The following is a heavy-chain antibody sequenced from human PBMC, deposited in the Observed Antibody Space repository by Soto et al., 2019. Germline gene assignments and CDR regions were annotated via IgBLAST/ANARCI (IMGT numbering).Heavy chain of an antibody. CDR2: IRGHHGNT. CDR1: GYTFNEFG. J-gene: IGHJ4*02. D-gene: IGHD5-18*01. CDR3: ARDVGYSQADYFDD. V-gene: IGHV1-18*01. Sequence: HLVQPGNEVRKPGASVRVSCKASGYTFNEFGITWVRQAPGQGLQWVGRIRGHHGNTEYALNFRGRVTLTTDTSTNTAYMDLTSLTRDDTAVYYCARDVGYSQADYFDDWGQGTLVTVSS.